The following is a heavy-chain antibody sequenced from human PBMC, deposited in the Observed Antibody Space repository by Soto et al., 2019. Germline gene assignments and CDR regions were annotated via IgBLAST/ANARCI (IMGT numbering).Heavy chain of an antibody. CDR1: GFTFSSYG. Sequence: QVQLVESGGGVVQPGRSLRLSCAASGFTFSSYGMHWVRQAPGKGLEWVAVISYDGSNKYYADSVKGRFTISRDNSKNTLYLQMNSLRAEDTAVYYCAKDLYDFWSGYYYDDYWGQGTLVTVSS. CDR3: AKDLYDFWSGYYYDDY. CDR2: ISYDGSNK. V-gene: IGHV3-30*18. D-gene: IGHD3-3*01. J-gene: IGHJ4*02.